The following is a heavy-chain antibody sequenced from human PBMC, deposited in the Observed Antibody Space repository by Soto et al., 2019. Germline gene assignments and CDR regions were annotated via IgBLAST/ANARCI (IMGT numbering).Heavy chain of an antibody. CDR1: GFSLSSPGVR. D-gene: IGHD2-21*01. Sequence: QITLKESGPTLVKPTQTLTLTCTFSGFSLSSPGVRVGWIRQPPGKALEWLALIYWDDDKLSSPSLRSRLTSTRVASNTQVVLTMTNMNPVATSKYYCAHKASLPDSLDTVDVWGQATLGPFSS. CDR3: AHKASLPDSLDTVDV. V-gene: IGHV2-5*02. CDR2: IYWDDDK. J-gene: IGHJ3*01.